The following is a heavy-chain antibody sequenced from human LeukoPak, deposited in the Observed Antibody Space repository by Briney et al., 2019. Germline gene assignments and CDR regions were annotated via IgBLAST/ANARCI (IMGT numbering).Heavy chain of an antibody. CDR3: AARDGYNSGIDY. V-gene: IGHV4-59*08. CDR1: GGSISSYY. J-gene: IGHJ4*02. Sequence: NTSETLSLTCTVSGGSISSYYWSWIRQPPGKGLEWIGYIYYSGSTNYNPSLKSRVTISVDTSKNQFSLKLSSVTAADTAVYYCAARDGYNSGIDYWGQGTLVTVSS. D-gene: IGHD5-24*01. CDR2: IYYSGST.